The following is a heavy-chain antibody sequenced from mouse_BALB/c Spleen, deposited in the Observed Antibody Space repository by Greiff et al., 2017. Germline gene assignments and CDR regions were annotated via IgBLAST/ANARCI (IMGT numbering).Heavy chain of an antibody. Sequence: QVQLKESGPGLVQPSQSLSITCTVSGFSLTSYGVHWVRQSPGKGLEWLGVIWSGGSTDYNAAFISRLSISKDNSKSQVFFKMNSLQANDTAIYYLSSYYCYRQGFAYWGQGTLVTVSA. CDR2: IWSGGST. CDR3: SSYYCYRQGFAY. D-gene: IGHD2-12*01. V-gene: IGHV2-2*02. J-gene: IGHJ3*01. CDR1: GFSLTSYG.